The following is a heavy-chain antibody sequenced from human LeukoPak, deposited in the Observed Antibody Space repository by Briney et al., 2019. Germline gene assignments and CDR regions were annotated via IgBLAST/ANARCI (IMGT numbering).Heavy chain of an antibody. D-gene: IGHD3-22*01. CDR1: GFTFGSYA. CDR2: ISTSGGNT. V-gene: IGHV3-23*01. Sequence: GASLRLSCAASGFTFGSYAMSWVRQAPGKGLEWVSAISTSGGNTFYADSVKGRFTISRDNSKNTLYLQMNSLKAEDTAVHYCVNGGTEATMIVVISEFDYWGQGTLVTVSS. J-gene: IGHJ4*02. CDR3: VNGGTEATMIVVISEFDY.